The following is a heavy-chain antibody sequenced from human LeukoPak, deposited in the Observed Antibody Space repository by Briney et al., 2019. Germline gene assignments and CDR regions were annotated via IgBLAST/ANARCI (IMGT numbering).Heavy chain of an antibody. CDR2: TYYRSKWYN. CDR1: GDSVSSNSAA. J-gene: IGHJ4*02. D-gene: IGHD6-13*01. Sequence: SQTLSLTCAISGDSVSSNSAAWNWIRQSPSRGLEWLGRTYYRSKWYNDYAVSVKSRITINPDTSKNQFSLQLNSVTPEDTAVYYCASSGIAAAGTDGYFDYWGQGTLVTVSS. CDR3: ASSGIAAAGTDGYFDY. V-gene: IGHV6-1*01.